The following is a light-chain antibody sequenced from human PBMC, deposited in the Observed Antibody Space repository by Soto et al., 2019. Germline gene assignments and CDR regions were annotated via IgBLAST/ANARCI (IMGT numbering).Light chain of an antibody. Sequence: QSVLTQPPSASGTPGQRVTISCSGSSSNIGSNSVNWYQQLPGAAPKLLIYSNNQRPSGVPDRFSGSKSGTSASLAISGLQAEGEADYYCSSYTSSSTLVFGTGTKVTVL. J-gene: IGLJ1*01. CDR2: SNN. CDR1: SSNIGSNS. V-gene: IGLV1-44*01. CDR3: SSYTSSSTLV.